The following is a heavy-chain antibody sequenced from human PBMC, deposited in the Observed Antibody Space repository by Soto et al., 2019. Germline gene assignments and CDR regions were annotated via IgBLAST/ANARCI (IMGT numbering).Heavy chain of an antibody. V-gene: IGHV4-59*08. Sequence: SETLSLTCTVSGGSISSYYWSWIRQPPGKGLEWIGYIYYSGSTNYNPSLKSRVTISVDTSKNQFSLKLSSVTAADTAVYYCAVRGYSGYDKPDYWGQGTLVTVSS. CDR2: IYYSGST. CDR3: AVRGYSGYDKPDY. J-gene: IGHJ4*02. CDR1: GGSISSYY. D-gene: IGHD5-12*01.